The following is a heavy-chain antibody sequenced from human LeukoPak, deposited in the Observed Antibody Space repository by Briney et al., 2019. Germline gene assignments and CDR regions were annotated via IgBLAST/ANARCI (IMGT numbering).Heavy chain of an antibody. CDR2: INPSSGNT. CDR3: AREGSGRTFDY. J-gene: IGHJ4*02. Sequence: GASGKVSCKASGYTFSSYYIYWVRQAPGQGLEWMGIINPSSGNTNYAQKFQGRVTMTRDTSTSTVYMELSSLRSEDTAVYYCAREGSGRTFDYWGQGTLVTVSS. V-gene: IGHV1-46*01. D-gene: IGHD3-10*01. CDR1: GYTFSSYY.